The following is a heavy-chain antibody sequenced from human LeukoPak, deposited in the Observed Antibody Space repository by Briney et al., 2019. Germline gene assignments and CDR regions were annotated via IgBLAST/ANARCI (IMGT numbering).Heavy chain of an antibody. CDR3: AKYSHDSSGSYDY. Sequence: GGSLRLSCAASGFSFSDYGMHWVRQAPGKGLEWVSAISGSGSGGSTYYADSVKGRFTISRDNSENTLYLQMNSLRAEDTAVYYCAKYSHDSSGSYDYWGQGTLVTVSS. D-gene: IGHD3-22*01. V-gene: IGHV3-23*01. CDR1: GFSFSDYG. CDR2: ISGSGSGGST. J-gene: IGHJ4*02.